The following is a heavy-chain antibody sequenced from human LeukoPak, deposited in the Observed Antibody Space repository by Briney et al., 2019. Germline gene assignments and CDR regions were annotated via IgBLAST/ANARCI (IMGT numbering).Heavy chain of an antibody. D-gene: IGHD1-14*01. CDR1: GFTFSNYW. CDR3: ARNQRRLDH. CDR2: IKQDGSEK. J-gene: IGHJ5*02. V-gene: IGHV3-7*01. Sequence: GGSLRLSCAASGFTFSNYWMTWVRQAPGKGLELVANIKQDGSEKYYVDSVKGRFTISRDNAKNSLYLQMNSLRAEDTAVYYCARNQRRLDHWGQGTLVTVSS.